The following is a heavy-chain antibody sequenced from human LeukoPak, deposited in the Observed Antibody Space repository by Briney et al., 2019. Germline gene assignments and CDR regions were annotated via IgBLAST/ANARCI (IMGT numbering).Heavy chain of an antibody. CDR3: ARDHSLRETHYYYYYMDV. CDR1: GFTFSSYW. V-gene: IGHV3-74*01. J-gene: IGHJ6*03. D-gene: IGHD4-17*01. CDR2: INSDGSST. Sequence: GGSLRLSCAASGFTFSSYWMHWVRQAPGKGLVWVSRINSDGSSTSYADSVKGRFTISRDNAKNTLYLQMNSLRAEGTAVYYCARDHSLRETHYYYYYMDVWGKGTTVTVSS.